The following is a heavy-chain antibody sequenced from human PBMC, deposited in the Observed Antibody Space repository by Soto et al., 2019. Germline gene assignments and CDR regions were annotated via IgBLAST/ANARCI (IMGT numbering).Heavy chain of an antibody. J-gene: IGHJ4*02. CDR1: GFTFSSYS. CDR3: ARVPRGYCSGGSCYSGFAY. V-gene: IGHV3-21*01. D-gene: IGHD2-15*01. Sequence: PGGSLRLSCAASGFTFSSYSMNWVRQAPGKGLEWVSSISSSSSYIYYADSVKGRFTISRDNAKNSLYLQMNSLRAEDTAVYYCARVPRGYCSGGSCYSGFAYWGQGTLVTVSS. CDR2: ISSSSSYI.